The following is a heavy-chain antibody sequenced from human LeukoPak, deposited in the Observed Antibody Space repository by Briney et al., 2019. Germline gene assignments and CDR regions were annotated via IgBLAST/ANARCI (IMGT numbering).Heavy chain of an antibody. CDR2: ISAYNGNT. D-gene: IGHD6-19*01. V-gene: IGHV1-18*01. Sequence: ASVKGSCEASGDTFTTYGVSWGRQAPGQELEWRGGISAYNGNTNYAQNLQGKVTMTTDTSTRTAYMELRSLRSDDTAVYYCARGAPYSSGWYLFDYWGQGTLVTVSS. CDR3: ARGAPYSSGWYLFDY. CDR1: GDTFTTYG. J-gene: IGHJ4*02.